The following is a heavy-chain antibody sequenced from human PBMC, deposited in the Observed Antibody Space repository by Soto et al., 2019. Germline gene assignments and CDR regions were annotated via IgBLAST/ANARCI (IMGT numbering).Heavy chain of an antibody. CDR2: IYYSGST. Sequence: QVQLQESGPGLVKPSETLSLTCTVSGGSISSYYWSWIRQPPGKGLEWIGYIYYSGSTNYNPSLKSRVTISVDTSKNQFSLKLSSVTAADTAVYYCARGVNALYDYIWGSYRHDYYYYYMDVWGKGTTVTVSS. V-gene: IGHV4-59*08. CDR1: GGSISSYY. CDR3: ARGVNALYDYIWGSYRHDYYYYYMDV. J-gene: IGHJ6*03. D-gene: IGHD3-16*02.